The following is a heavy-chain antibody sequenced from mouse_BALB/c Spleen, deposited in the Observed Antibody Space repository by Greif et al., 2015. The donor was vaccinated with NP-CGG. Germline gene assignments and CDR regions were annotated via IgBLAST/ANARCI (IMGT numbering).Heavy chain of an antibody. Sequence: VQLQQPGAELVRPGALVKLSCKASGFNIKDYYMHWVKQRPEQGLEWIGWIDPENGNTIYDPKFQGKASITADTSSNTAYLQLSSLTPEDTAVYYCATITTVVYYYAMDYWGQGTSVTVSS. V-gene: IGHV14-1*02. CDR3: ATITTVVYYYAMDY. CDR1: GFNIKDYY. J-gene: IGHJ4*01. CDR2: IDPENGNT. D-gene: IGHD1-1*01.